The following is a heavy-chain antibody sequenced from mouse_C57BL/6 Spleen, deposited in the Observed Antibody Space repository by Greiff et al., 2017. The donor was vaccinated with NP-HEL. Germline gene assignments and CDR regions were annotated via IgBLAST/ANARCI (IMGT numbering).Heavy chain of an antibody. D-gene: IGHD2-2*01. J-gene: IGHJ4*01. V-gene: IGHV5-9-1*02. Sequence: EVNVVESGEGLVKPGGSLKLSCAASGFTFSSYAMSWVRQTPEKRLEWVAYISSGGDYIYYADTVKGRFTISRDNARNTLYLQMSSLKSEDTAMYYCTREGSTMVTTDYYAMDYWGQGTSVTVSS. CDR2: ISSGGDYI. CDR3: TREGSTMVTTDYYAMDY. CDR1: GFTFSSYA.